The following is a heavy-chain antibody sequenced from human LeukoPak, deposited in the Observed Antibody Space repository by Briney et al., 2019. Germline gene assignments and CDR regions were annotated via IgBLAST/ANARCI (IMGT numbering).Heavy chain of an antibody. Sequence: PGGSLRLSCAASGFTFSSYSMNWVRQAPGKGLEWVSSISSSSSYIYYADSVKGRFTISRDNAKNSLYLQMNSLRAEDTAVYYCARSEDIVATFDYWGQGTLVTVSS. J-gene: IGHJ4*02. D-gene: IGHD5-12*01. CDR3: ARSEDIVATFDY. V-gene: IGHV3-21*01. CDR1: GFTFSSYS. CDR2: ISSSSSYI.